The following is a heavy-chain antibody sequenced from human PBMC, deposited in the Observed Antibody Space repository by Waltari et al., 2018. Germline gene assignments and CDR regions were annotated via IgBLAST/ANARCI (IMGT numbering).Heavy chain of an antibody. Sequence: QVQLQESGPGLVKPSKTRSLTCAVSGYSISSGYYWGWTGQPPGKGLEWIGSIYHRGSTYYNPSLNRRLTISVPTSKNQFSLQLSSVTAAPTAVYYCARRGPSWLLAFDYWGQVTLVTVSS. V-gene: IGHV4-38-2*01. CDR3: ARRGPSWLLAFDY. D-gene: IGHD5-12*01. CDR1: GYSISSGYY. J-gene: IGHJ4*02. CDR2: IYHRGST.